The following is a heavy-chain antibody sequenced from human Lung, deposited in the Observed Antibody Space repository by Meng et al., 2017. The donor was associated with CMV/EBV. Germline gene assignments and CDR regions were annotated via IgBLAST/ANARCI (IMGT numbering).Heavy chain of an antibody. Sequence: SETLSLTCTVSGGSISSSSYYWGWIRQPPGKGLEWIGSIYYSGSTYYNPSLKSRVIISVDTSKNQFSLRLSSVTAADTAVYYCARRNYYDFWRGYGAQPPPRLPPHDFDYWGQGTLVTVSS. V-gene: IGHV4-39*07. CDR3: ARRNYYDFWRGYGAQPPPRLPPHDFDY. CDR2: IYYSGST. J-gene: IGHJ4*02. CDR1: GGSISSSSYY. D-gene: IGHD3-3*01.